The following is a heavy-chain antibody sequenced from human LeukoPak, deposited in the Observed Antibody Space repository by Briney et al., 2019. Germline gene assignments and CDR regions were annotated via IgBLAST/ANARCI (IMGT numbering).Heavy chain of an antibody. Sequence: SETLSLTCTVSGGSISSGGYYWSWIRQHPGKGLEWIGYIYYSGSTNYNPSLKSRVTISVDTSKNQFSLKLSSVTAADTAVYYCARAGPGPSDITMVRGVIRRGAFDIWGQGTMVTVSS. CDR1: GGSISSGGYY. D-gene: IGHD3-10*01. CDR2: IYYSGST. V-gene: IGHV4-31*03. J-gene: IGHJ3*02. CDR3: ARAGPGPSDITMVRGVIRRGAFDI.